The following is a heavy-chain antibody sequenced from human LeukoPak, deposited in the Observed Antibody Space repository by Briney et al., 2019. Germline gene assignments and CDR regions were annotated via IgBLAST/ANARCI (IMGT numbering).Heavy chain of an antibody. V-gene: IGHV4-59*01. CDR2: IHYSGST. CDR1: GGSINTFY. J-gene: IGHJ4*02. CDR3: ARRAHGIGWGFVY. D-gene: IGHD6-19*01. Sequence: SETLSLTCTVSGGSINTFYWSWIRQPPGKGLEWIGNIHYSGSTDYNPSLKSRVTISVDTSKNQFSLKLSSVTAADTAVYYCARRAHGIGWGFVYWGQGTLVTVSS.